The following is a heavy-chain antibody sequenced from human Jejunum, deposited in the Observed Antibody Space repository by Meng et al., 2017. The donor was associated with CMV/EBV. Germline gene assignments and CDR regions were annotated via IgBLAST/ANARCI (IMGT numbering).Heavy chain of an antibody. CDR1: GFIFSTYA. CDR3: AKNYADIVIPAIDY. Sequence: GFIFSTYALSWVRQAPGKGLEWISGISTGGGAIYYAKSVEGRFTVSRDNSKDTLYLQMNSLRAEDTAVYYCAKNYADIVIPAIDYWGQGTLVTVSS. V-gene: IGHV3-23*01. J-gene: IGHJ4*02. D-gene: IGHD5-12*01. CDR2: ISTGGGAI.